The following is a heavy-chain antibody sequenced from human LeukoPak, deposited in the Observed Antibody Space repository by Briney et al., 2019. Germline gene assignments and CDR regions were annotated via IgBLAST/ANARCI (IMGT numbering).Heavy chain of an antibody. J-gene: IGHJ6*02. CDR2: INSDGSST. Sequence: GGSLRLSCAASGFTFSSYWMHWARQAPGKGLVWVSRINSDGSSTSYADSVKGRFTISRDNAKNTLYLQMNSLRAEDTAVYYCARGGYSYGYYYYYGMDVWGQGTTVTVSS. D-gene: IGHD5-18*01. CDR1: GFTFSSYW. CDR3: ARGGYSYGYYYYYGMDV. V-gene: IGHV3-74*01.